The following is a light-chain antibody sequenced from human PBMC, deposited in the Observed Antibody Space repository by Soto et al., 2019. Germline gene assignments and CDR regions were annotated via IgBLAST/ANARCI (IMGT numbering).Light chain of an antibody. CDR1: QNIASF. CDR3: QQTYSMPVT. V-gene: IGKV1-39*01. Sequence: DVQMTQSPSSLSASVGDRVTITCRASQNIASFLNWYQQRPGTAPKPLIYAASNLESGVPSRFSGRGSATDFTLSISSLQPEDFATYFCQQTYSMPVTFGQGTKLEMK. CDR2: AAS. J-gene: IGKJ2*01.